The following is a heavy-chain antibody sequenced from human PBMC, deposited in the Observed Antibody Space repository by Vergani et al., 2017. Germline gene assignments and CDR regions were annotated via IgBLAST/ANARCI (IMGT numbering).Heavy chain of an antibody. D-gene: IGHD3-22*01. CDR2: ISARYPST. Sequence: VHLVESGGGVVQPGRSLTLSCVASGFTFSACSMTWVRQAPGKGLEWVSAISARYPSTYYADSVKGRFTISRDNSKNMLYLQMNSLRAEDTAVYYCARLSYDTTPYLQGGYDCWGQGTLVSVSS. CDR3: ARLSYDTTPYLQGGYDC. V-gene: IGHV3-23*04. CDR1: GFTFSACS. J-gene: IGHJ4*02.